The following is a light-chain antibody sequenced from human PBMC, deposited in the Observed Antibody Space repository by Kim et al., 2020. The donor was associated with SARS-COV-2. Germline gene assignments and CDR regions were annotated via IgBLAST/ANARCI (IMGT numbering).Light chain of an antibody. Sequence: QRVTISCTGTSSNIGGGYDVHWYQLLPNTAPKLLIHGNKDRPSGVPERFSGSRSGPSASLAITGLQVEDEADYYCQSYDNSLNSWVFGGGTKLNVL. CDR3: QSYDNSLNSWV. V-gene: IGLV1-40*01. CDR2: GNK. J-gene: IGLJ3*02. CDR1: SSNIGGGYD.